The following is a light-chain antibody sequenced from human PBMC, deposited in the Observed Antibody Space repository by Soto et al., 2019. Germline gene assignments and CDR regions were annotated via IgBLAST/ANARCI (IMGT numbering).Light chain of an antibody. J-gene: IGKJ4*01. V-gene: IGKV1-6*01. CDR3: LQDYNYPVT. CDR1: QGIRND. CDR2: AAS. Sequence: AIEMTQSPSSLSASVGDRVTITCRASQGIRNDLGWYQQKPGEAPKLLIYAASSLQSGVPSRFSGSGSGTDFTLTISSLQPEDFATYYCLQDYNYPVTFGGGTKVDIK.